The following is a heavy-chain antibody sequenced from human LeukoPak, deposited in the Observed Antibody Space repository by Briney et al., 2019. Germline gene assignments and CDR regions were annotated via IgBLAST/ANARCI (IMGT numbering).Heavy chain of an antibody. J-gene: IGHJ3*02. Sequence: GGSLRLSCAASGFTFSSYSMNWVRQAPGKGLEWVSSISSSSSYIYYADSVKGRFTISRDNAKNSLYLQMNSLRAEDTAVYYCALLQRGELTGSAFDIWGQGTMVTVSS. CDR2: ISSSSSYI. V-gene: IGHV3-21*01. CDR1: GFTFSSYS. D-gene: IGHD1-26*01. CDR3: ALLQRGELTGSAFDI.